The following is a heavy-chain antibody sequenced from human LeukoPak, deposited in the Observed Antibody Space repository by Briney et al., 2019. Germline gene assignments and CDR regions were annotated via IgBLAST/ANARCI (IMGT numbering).Heavy chain of an antibody. V-gene: IGHV3-21*01. CDR3: ARDAGNGAFDI. D-gene: IGHD1-26*01. CDR2: ISSSSSYI. CDR1: GFTFSSYS. Sequence: GGSLRLSCAASGFTFSSYSMNWARQAPGKGLEWVSSISSSSSYIYYADSVKGRFTISRDNAKNSLYLQMNSLRAEDTAVYYCARDAGNGAFDIWGQGTMVTVSS. J-gene: IGHJ3*02.